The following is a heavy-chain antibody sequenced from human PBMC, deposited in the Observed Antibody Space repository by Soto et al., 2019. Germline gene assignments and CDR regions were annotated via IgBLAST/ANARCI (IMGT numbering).Heavy chain of an antibody. CDR2: ISSSSSYI. CDR1: GFTFSSYS. D-gene: IGHD5-18*01. V-gene: IGHV3-21*01. J-gene: IGHJ6*02. Sequence: EVQLVESGGGLVKPGGSLRLSCAASGFTFSSYSMNWVRQAPGKGLEWVSSISSSSSYIYYADSVKGRFTISRDNAKNSRYLQMNSLRAEDTAVYYCARVRGYSYGSTPSLGGYYYYYYGMDVWGQGTTVTVSS. CDR3: ARVRGYSYGSTPSLGGYYYYYYGMDV.